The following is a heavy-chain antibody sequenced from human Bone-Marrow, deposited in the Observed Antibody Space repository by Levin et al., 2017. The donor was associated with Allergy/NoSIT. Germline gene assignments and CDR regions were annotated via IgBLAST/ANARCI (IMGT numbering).Heavy chain of an antibody. CDR3: ARPIQVVRGVIIMSWYFDL. D-gene: IGHD3-10*01. CDR2: IYPGDSDT. J-gene: IGHJ2*01. V-gene: IGHV5-51*01. Sequence: RGESLKISCKGSGYSFTSYWIGWVRQMPGKGLEWMGIIYPGDSDTRYSPSFQGQVTISADKSISTAYLQWSSLKASDTAMYYCARPIQVVRGVIIMSWYFDLWGRGTLVTVSS. CDR1: GYSFTSYW.